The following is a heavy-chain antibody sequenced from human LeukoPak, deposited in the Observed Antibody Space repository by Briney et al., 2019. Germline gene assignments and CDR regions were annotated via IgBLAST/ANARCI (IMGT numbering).Heavy chain of an antibody. CDR1: GFTFSNAW. CDR2: IRSKTDGGTT. V-gene: IGHV3-15*01. Sequence: GGSLRLSCAASGFTFSNAWMSWVRQAPGKGLEWVGRIRSKTDGGTTDYAAPVKGRFTISGDDSKNTPYLQMNSLKTEDTAVYYCTTDGLTYYDYVWGSYRYRNFDYWGQGTLVTVSS. J-gene: IGHJ4*02. D-gene: IGHD3-16*02. CDR3: TTDGLTYYDYVWGSYRYRNFDY.